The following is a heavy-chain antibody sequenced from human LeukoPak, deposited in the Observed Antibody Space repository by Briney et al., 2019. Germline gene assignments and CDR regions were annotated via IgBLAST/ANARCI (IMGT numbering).Heavy chain of an antibody. J-gene: IGHJ4*02. CDR2: IYYTGTT. D-gene: IGHD1-26*01. CDR1: AGSVSNGNYY. V-gene: IGHV4-61*01. CDR3: ARTPGATENEDDY. Sequence: SETLSLTCTVSAGSVSNGNYYWSWLRQPPGKALERIGYIYYTGTTYYIPSLEGRVTISVDTSKNQFSVKLNSVTAADTAVYYCARTPGATENEDDYWGQGTLVTVSS.